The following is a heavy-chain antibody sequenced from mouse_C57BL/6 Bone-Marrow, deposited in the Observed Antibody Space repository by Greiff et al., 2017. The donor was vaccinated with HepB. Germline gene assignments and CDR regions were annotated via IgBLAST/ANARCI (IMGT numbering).Heavy chain of an antibody. V-gene: IGHV6-3*01. CDR1: GFTFSNYW. Sequence: EVKLVESGGGLVQPGGSMKLSCVASGFTFSNYWMNWVRQSPEKGLEWVAQIRLKSDNYATHYAESVKGRFTIPRDDSKSIVYLQMNNLRAEDTGIYYCTDYYGSRGAMDYGGQGTAVTVSS. J-gene: IGHJ4*01. CDR2: IRLKSDNYAT. CDR3: TDYYGSRGAMDY. D-gene: IGHD1-1*01.